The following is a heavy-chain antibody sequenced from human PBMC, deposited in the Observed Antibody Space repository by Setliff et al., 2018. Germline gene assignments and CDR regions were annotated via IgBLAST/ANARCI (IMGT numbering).Heavy chain of an antibody. CDR2: IHTGGGSA. J-gene: IGHJ4*02. V-gene: IGHV1-46*01. CDR1: GYSFTGYY. CDR3: ARGGLAAAGRKGVFEY. Sequence: ASVKVSCKTSGYSFTGYYMHWVRQAPGQGLEWMGIIHTGGGSASYAQKFQGRVTMTSDTSTSTVYMEVNIVTSDDTAIYYCARGGLAAAGRKGVFEYWGQGTAVTVSS. D-gene: IGHD6-13*01.